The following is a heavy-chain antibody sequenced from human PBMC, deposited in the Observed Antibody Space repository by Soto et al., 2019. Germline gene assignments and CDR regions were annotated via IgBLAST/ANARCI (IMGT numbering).Heavy chain of an antibody. CDR3: ARAPGYFDWAH. J-gene: IGHJ1*01. CDR2: IYSGGST. D-gene: IGHD3-9*01. V-gene: IGHV3-53*01. Sequence: GGSLRLSCAASGFTVSSNYMSWVRQAPGKGLEWVSVIYSGGSTYYADSVKGRFTISRGNSKNTLYLQMNSLRAEDTAVYYCARAPGYFDWAHWGQGTLVTVSS. CDR1: GFTVSSNY.